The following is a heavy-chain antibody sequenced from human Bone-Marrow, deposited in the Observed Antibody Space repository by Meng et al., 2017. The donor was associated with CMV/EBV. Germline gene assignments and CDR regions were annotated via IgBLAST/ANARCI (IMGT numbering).Heavy chain of an antibody. CDR1: GYTFSSYD. V-gene: IGHV1-8*01. J-gene: IGHJ4*02. Sequence: ASVKGSCKTSGYTFSSYDINWVRQATGQGLEGMGWMNPYSGDTDYAQEFHGRVTLTRDTSISTAFMELSSLESDDTAVYYCARGIIGSTYYGSSGYYHFPYWGQGTPVTVSS. D-gene: IGHD3-22*01. CDR3: ARGIIGSTYYGSSGYYHFPY. CDR2: MNPYSGDT.